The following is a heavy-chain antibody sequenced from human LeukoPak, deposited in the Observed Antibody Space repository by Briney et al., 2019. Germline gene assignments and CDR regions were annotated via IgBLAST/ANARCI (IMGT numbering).Heavy chain of an antibody. CDR1: GYTFTSYG. CDR3: ARDTQNIVVVPAAMDDAFDI. D-gene: IGHD2-2*01. CDR2: INAYNGNT. Sequence: GASVKVSCKASGYTFTSYGISWVRQAPGQGLERMGWINAYNGNTNYAQRLQGRVTMTTDTSTSTAYMELRSLRSDDTAVYYCARDTQNIVVVPAAMDDAFDIWGQGTMVAVSS. V-gene: IGHV1-18*01. J-gene: IGHJ3*02.